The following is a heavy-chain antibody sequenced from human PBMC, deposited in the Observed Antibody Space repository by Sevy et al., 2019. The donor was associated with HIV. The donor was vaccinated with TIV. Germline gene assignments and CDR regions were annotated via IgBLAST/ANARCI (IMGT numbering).Heavy chain of an antibody. Sequence: ASVKVSCRTSGYTFTTYDINWVRQATGQGLEWMGWMNPSRGNTGSAQKFQGRLTMTRDTSTSTAYMELSSLESQDTAVYYGGGRRGFGDLWGLGYWGQGTLVTVSS. J-gene: IGHJ4*02. CDR2: MNPSRGNT. V-gene: IGHV1-8*01. CDR1: GYTFTTYD. CDR3: GGRRGFGDLWGLGY. D-gene: IGHD3-16*01.